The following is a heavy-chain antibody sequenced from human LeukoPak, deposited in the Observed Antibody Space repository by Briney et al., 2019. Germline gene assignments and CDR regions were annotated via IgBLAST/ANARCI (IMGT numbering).Heavy chain of an antibody. D-gene: IGHD3-9*01. Sequence: GGSLRLSCAVSGFTFSRYAMHWVRQAPGKGLDWVALISYDGSQKYFADSVKGRFTISRDNSKNTLYLQMNSLRAEDTAVYYCVRDYENLTGSRTRFHYWGQGTLVTVSS. CDR1: GFTFSRYA. CDR3: VRDYENLTGSRTRFHY. V-gene: IGHV3-30*04. CDR2: ISYDGSQK. J-gene: IGHJ4*02.